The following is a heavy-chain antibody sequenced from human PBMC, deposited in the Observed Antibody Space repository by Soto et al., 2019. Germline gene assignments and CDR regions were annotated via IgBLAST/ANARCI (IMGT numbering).Heavy chain of an antibody. Sequence: GESLKISCKGSGYSFTSYWIGWVRQMPGKGLEWMGIIYPGDSDTRYSPSFQGQVTISADKSISTAYLQWSSLKASDTAMYYCARTYYYGSGSYLAHSKYYYYMDVWGKGTTVTVSS. CDR3: ARTYYYGSGSYLAHSKYYYYMDV. CDR2: IYPGDSDT. D-gene: IGHD3-10*01. J-gene: IGHJ6*03. CDR1: GYSFTSYW. V-gene: IGHV5-51*01.